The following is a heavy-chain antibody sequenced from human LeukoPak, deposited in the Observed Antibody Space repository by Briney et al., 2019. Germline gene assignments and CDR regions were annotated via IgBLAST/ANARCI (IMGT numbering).Heavy chain of an antibody. J-gene: IGHJ4*02. Sequence: SETLSLTCAVYGGSFSGYYWSWIRQPPGKGLEWIGEINHSGSTNYNPSLKSRVTISVDTSKNQFSLKLSAVTAAETAVYYCARGPTGYSTWYYFDYGGEGTLVTVSS. D-gene: IGHD6-13*01. CDR2: INHSGST. CDR1: GGSFSGYY. CDR3: ARGPTGYSTWYYFDY. V-gene: IGHV4-34*01.